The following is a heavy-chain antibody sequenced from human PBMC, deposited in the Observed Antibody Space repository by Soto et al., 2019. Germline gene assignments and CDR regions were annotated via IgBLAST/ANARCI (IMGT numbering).Heavy chain of an antibody. D-gene: IGHD1-26*01. CDR2: IIPIFATA. CDR3: ARPSRSGSYVDYPFDI. CDR1: GGTFSSYA. V-gene: IGHV1-69*01. Sequence: QVQLVQSGAEVKKPGSSVKVSCKASGGTFSSYAISWVRQAPGQGLEWMGGIIPIFATANYAQKFQGRVTITADESTSTAYMGLSSLRSEDTAVYYCARPSRSGSYVDYPFDIWGQGTMVTVTS. J-gene: IGHJ3*02.